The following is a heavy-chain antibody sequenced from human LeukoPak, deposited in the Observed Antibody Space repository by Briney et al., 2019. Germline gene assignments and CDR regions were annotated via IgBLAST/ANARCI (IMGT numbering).Heavy chain of an antibody. CDR1: GFTVSSNY. Sequence: GGSLRLSCAASGFTVSSNYMSWVRQAPGKGLEWVSVIYSGGSTYYADSVKGRFTISRDNSKNTLYLQMNNLRGEDTAVYYCARDAGDRGGFDYWGQGTLVTVSS. J-gene: IGHJ4*02. CDR2: IYSGGST. V-gene: IGHV3-66*01. CDR3: ARDAGDRGGFDY. D-gene: IGHD7-27*01.